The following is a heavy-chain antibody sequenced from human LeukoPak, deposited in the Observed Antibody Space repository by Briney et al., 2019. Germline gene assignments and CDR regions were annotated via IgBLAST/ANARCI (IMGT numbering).Heavy chain of an antibody. CDR2: INPSGGST. CDR1: GYTFTSYY. J-gene: IGHJ4*02. V-gene: IGHV1-46*01. Sequence: ASVTVSCKASGYTFTSYYMHRVRQAPGQGLEWMGIINPSGGSTSYAQKFQGRVTMTRDTSTSTVYMELSSLSSEDTAVYYCARGLLPFRGYDILTGPPDYWGQGTLVTVSS. CDR3: ARGLLPFRGYDILTGPPDY. D-gene: IGHD3-9*01.